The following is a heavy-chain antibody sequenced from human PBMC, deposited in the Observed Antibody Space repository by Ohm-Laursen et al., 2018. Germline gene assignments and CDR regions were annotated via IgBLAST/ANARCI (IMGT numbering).Heavy chain of an antibody. V-gene: IGHV4-59*07. Sequence: SDTLSLTCTVSGASIEDYYWTWIRQAPGKTLEWIASINYRGNTNYNPSLKSRVTMSAHTSTNQFSLKLTSVTAADTAVYYCARGRHGWSYYDRSGYLDYWYFDLWGRGTQVTVSS. CDR2: INYRGNT. J-gene: IGHJ2*01. D-gene: IGHD3-22*01. CDR3: ARGRHGWSYYDRSGYLDYWYFDL. CDR1: GASIEDYY.